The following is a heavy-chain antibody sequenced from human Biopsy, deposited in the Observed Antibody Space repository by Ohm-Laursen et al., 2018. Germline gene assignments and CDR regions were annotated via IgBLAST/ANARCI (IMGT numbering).Heavy chain of an antibody. Sequence: SLRLSCAAAGFSFTSYTMNWVRQVPGKGLEWVSSITSRSGYKYYADSVKGRFTISRDNAKNSLYLQMNSLRAEDTAVNFCASLGLVWFGELLSVPFGMDVWGQGTTVTVSS. V-gene: IGHV3-21*01. CDR2: ITSRSGYK. CDR3: ASLGLVWFGELLSVPFGMDV. CDR1: GFSFTSYT. D-gene: IGHD3-10*01. J-gene: IGHJ6*02.